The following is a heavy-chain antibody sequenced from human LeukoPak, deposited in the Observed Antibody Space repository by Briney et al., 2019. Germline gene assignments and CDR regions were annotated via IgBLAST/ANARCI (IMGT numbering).Heavy chain of an antibody. V-gene: IGHV3-23*01. J-gene: IGHJ3*02. CDR2: ISGSGGST. CDR3: AKDHYYDSSGDAFDI. Sequence: GGSLRLSCAASGFTFSSYAMSWVRQAPGKGLEWVSAISGSGGSTYYADSVKGRFTIPRDNSKNTLYLQMNSLRAEDTAVYYCAKDHYYDSSGDAFDIWGQGTMVTVSS. D-gene: IGHD3-22*01. CDR1: GFTFSSYA.